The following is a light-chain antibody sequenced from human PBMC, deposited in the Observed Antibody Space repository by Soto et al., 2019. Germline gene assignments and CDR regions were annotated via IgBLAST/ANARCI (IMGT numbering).Light chain of an antibody. CDR2: DAS. Sequence: EIVLTQSPATLSLSPGERATLSCRASQSVSRYLAWYQHKPGQAPRLLIYDASKRATGIPARFSGSGSGTEFTLTISSLEPEDFAVYYCQQRSNWSPTWTFGQGTRVEIK. J-gene: IGKJ1*01. V-gene: IGKV3-11*01. CDR1: QSVSRY. CDR3: QQRSNWSPTWT.